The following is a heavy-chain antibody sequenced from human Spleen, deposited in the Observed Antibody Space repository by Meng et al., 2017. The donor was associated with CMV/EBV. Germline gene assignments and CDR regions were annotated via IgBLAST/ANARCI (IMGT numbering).Heavy chain of an antibody. V-gene: IGHV3-9*01. D-gene: IGHD7-27*01. Sequence: GGSLRLSCAASGFTFDDYAMHWVRQAPGKGLEWVSGISWNSGSIGYADSVKGRFTISRDNAKNSLYLQMNSLRAEDTALYYCGRVPGLGMNFYYGFDVWGRGTTVTSP. CDR2: ISWNSGSI. J-gene: IGHJ6*02. CDR1: GFTFDDYA. CDR3: GRVPGLGMNFYYGFDV.